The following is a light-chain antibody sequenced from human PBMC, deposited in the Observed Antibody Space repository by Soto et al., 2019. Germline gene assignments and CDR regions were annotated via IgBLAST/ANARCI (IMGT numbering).Light chain of an antibody. V-gene: IGKV3-20*01. Sequence: EIVLTQSPGTLSLSPGERATLSCRASQSVSSTFLAWYQQKPGQAPRLLMYGGSSRAAGIPDRFSGSGSGTDFTLTISRLEPQDFEVYYCQQYGSSLLTFGAGTKVDIX. CDR2: GGS. CDR3: QQYGSSLLT. J-gene: IGKJ4*01. CDR1: QSVSSTF.